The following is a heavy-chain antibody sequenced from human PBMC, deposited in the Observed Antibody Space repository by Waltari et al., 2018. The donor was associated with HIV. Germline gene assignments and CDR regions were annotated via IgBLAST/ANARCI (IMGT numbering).Heavy chain of an antibody. D-gene: IGHD3-16*01. CDR2: ISSTSTTI. V-gene: IGHV3-48*01. CDR1: GFTFSTYS. J-gene: IGHJ4*02. Sequence: EVHLVESGGGPVQPGGSLRLSCAASGFTFSTYSMNWVRQAPGKGLEWISYISSTSTTIVYADPVKGRFTISRDNAKNSLDLQMNNLRAEDTAVYYCARDITLTPGPDYWGQGTLVTVSS. CDR3: ARDITLTPGPDY.